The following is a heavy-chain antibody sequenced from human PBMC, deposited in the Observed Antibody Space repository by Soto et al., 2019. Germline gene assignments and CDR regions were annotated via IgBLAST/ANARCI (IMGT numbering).Heavy chain of an antibody. V-gene: IGHV4-59*12. D-gene: IGHD3-16*01. CDR3: ARGGGRFDV. J-gene: IGHJ4*02. CDR1: GVSINSYY. Sequence: QVQLQESGPGLVKPSETLSLTCTVSGVSINSYYWSWIRQPPGKGLEWIGYVYYSDTTNYNPSLKGRVTISEDTPKNQFSLKLSSGTAADTAVYYCARGGGRFDVWGQGTLVTVSS. CDR2: VYYSDTT.